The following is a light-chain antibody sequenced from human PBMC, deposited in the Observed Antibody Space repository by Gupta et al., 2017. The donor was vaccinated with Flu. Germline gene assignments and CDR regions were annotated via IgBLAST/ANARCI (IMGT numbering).Light chain of an antibody. J-gene: IGKJ1*01. Sequence: DIEMTQFPSSLSASVGDRVTITCRASQAISTYLNWYQQTPGKAPKFLMYGVSTLQGGVPSRFSASGSGAEFTLTISSLQREEFATYYCQQSYTTPWTFGQGTKVEVK. CDR3: QQSYTTPWT. CDR1: QAISTY. V-gene: IGKV1-39*01. CDR2: GVS.